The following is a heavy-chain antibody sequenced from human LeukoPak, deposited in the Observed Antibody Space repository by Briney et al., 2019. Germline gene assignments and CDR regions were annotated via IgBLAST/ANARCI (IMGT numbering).Heavy chain of an antibody. J-gene: IGHJ4*02. V-gene: IGHV4-59*08. CDR1: GGSISSYY. CDR3: ASYRQWLVGLDY. Sequence: KASETLSLTCTVSGGSISSYYWSWIRQPPGKGLEWIGYIYYSGSTNYNPSLKSRVTISVDTSKNQFSLKLSSVTAAYTAVYYCASYRQWLVGLDYWGQGTLVTVSS. D-gene: IGHD6-19*01. CDR2: IYYSGST.